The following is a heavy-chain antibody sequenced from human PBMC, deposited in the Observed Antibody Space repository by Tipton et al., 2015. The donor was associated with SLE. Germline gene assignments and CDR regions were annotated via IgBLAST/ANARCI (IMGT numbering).Heavy chain of an antibody. V-gene: IGHV4-39*07. Sequence: TLSLTCAVSGGSIRSSSHYWGWIRQSPGKGLEWIGSIYYSGNTYYNPSVKSRVTISIDMSKNQFSLSLTFVTAADTAVYYCARGTPYGDFLDSWGQGTPVTVSS. CDR3: ARGTPYGDFLDS. CDR2: IYYSGNT. D-gene: IGHD4-17*01. J-gene: IGHJ4*02. CDR1: GGSIRSSSHY.